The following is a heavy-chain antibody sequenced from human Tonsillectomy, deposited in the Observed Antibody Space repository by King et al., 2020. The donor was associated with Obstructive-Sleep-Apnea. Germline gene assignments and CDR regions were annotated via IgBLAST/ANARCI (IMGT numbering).Heavy chain of an antibody. CDR1: GFTFSSCA. CDR2: ISFDGGKK. V-gene: IGHV3-30*18. J-gene: IGHJ4*02. D-gene: IGHD3-10*01. Sequence: VQLVESGGGVVQPGRSLRLSCAASGFTFSSCAMHWVRQAPGKGLEWVAVISFDGGKKYYADSVKGRFTISRDNSKNTLYLQMNSLRAEDTAVYYCANLLGGVWFGELLLDYWGQGTLVTVSS. CDR3: ANLLGGVWFGELLLDY.